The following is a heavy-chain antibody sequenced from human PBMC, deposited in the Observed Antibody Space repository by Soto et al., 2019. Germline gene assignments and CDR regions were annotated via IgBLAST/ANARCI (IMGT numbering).Heavy chain of an antibody. V-gene: IGHV3-74*01. J-gene: IGHJ1*01. CDR2: ISNDGSS. Sequence: EVQLVESGGGLVQPGRSLRLSCVASGFTFSSSWMHWVRQAPGKGLVWVSSISNDGSSIYADPVKGRFTISRDNAKNTLYLQMNSLRAEDTAVYYCARLPNKSPQNWGQGTLVIVSP. CDR3: ARLPNKSPQN. CDR1: GFTFSSSW.